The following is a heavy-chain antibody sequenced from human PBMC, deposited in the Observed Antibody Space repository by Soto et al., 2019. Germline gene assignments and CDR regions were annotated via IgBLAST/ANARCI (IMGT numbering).Heavy chain of an antibody. CDR1: GFTFDDYA. J-gene: IGHJ5*02. V-gene: IGHV3-9*01. CDR3: AKEPKLLPGFFWFDP. CDR2: ISWNSGSI. D-gene: IGHD2-15*01. Sequence: EVQLVESGGGLVQPGRSMRLSCAASGFTFDDYAMHWVRQARGKGLEWVSGISWNSGSIGYADSVKGRFTISRDNAKNSLYLQMNSLRAEDTALYYCAKEPKLLPGFFWFDPWGQGTLVTVPS.